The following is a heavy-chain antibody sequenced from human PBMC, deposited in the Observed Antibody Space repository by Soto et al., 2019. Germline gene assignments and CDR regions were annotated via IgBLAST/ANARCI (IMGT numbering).Heavy chain of an antibody. CDR1: GFNFGDYY. Sequence: QMQLVESGGGLVKPGGSLRLSCAASGFNFGDYYMSWLRQAPGKGLEWVAFVSRTGSYTKYSDSVVGRLTVSRDNGKHSLQLQLNSLRVEDTAVYYCARLRVGVNWYFDLWGRGTLVTVSS. J-gene: IGHJ2*01. V-gene: IGHV3-11*06. CDR3: ARLRVGVNWYFDL. CDR2: VSRTGSYT. D-gene: IGHD1-26*01.